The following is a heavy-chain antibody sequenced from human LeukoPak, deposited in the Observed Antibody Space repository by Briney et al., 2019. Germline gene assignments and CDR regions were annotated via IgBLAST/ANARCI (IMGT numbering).Heavy chain of an antibody. CDR3: AKWKYSNSGIDDY. V-gene: IGHV3-7*03. CDR2: INQDGSEK. D-gene: IGHD6-6*01. J-gene: IGHJ4*02. CDR1: GFTFSSYW. Sequence: GGSLRLSCAASGFTFSSYWMSWVRQAPGKGLEWVANINQDGSEKYYVDSVKGRFTISRDNAKNSLYLQMNSLRAEDTAVYYCAKWKYSNSGIDDYWGQGTLVTVSS.